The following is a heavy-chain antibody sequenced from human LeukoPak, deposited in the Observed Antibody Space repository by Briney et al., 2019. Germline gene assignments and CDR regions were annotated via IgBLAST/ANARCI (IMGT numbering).Heavy chain of an antibody. J-gene: IGHJ5*01. V-gene: IGHV4-59*01. CDR1: GGSISTYY. Sequence: PSETLSLTCTVSGGSISTYYWSWIRQPPGKGLEWIGYVLHSGSTKSNPSLKSRVSISVDTSKNEISLKMRSVTAADTAVYYCARVGIRASGMPNWFNCCGQGTLVTVSS. CDR3: ARVGIRASGMPNWFNC. CDR2: VLHSGST. D-gene: IGHD6-13*01.